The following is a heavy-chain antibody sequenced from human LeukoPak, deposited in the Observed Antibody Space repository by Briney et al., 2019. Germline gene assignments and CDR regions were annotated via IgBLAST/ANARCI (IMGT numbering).Heavy chain of an antibody. CDR2: AGSGRDT. V-gene: IGHV3-23*01. Sequence: GGSLTLSCAASGIALSEYTMSWVRQAPGKGLEWVSAAGSGRDTFYADSVRGRFTISKDHSKNTLWLQMNSLRADDTAIYYCASTFTRFLKADYWSQGTLVTVSS. CDR1: GIALSEYT. D-gene: IGHD3-3*01. CDR3: ASTFTRFLKADY. J-gene: IGHJ4*02.